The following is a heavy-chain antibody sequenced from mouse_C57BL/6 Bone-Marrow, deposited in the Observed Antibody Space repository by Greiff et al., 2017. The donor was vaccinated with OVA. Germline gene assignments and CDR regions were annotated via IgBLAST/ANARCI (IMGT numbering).Heavy chain of an antibody. Sequence: EVQLQQSGPELVKPGASVKISCKASGYTFTDYYMNWVKQSHGKSLEWIGDINPNNGGTSYNQKFKGKATLTVDQSSSTAYMELRSLTSEDSAVYYCAREPLYGNFDYYAMDYWGQGTSVTVSS. D-gene: IGHD2-1*01. CDR1: GYTFTDYY. CDR3: AREPLYGNFDYYAMDY. J-gene: IGHJ4*01. V-gene: IGHV1-26*01. CDR2: INPNNGGT.